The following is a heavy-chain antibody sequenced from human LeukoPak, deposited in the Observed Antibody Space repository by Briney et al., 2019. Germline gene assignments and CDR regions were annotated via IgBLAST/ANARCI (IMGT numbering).Heavy chain of an antibody. CDR1: GFTFSNSG. CDR2: ISASGDSA. D-gene: IGHD6-19*01. CDR3: VQGGWLDY. V-gene: IGHV3-23*01. J-gene: IGHJ4*02. Sequence: GGSLRLSCAASGFTFSNSGMTWVRQAPGKGLEWVSVISASGDSAYYGDSVKGRFTVPRDNSKNTLYLQIDSLRAEDSAIYYCVQGGWLDYWGQGTLVTVSS.